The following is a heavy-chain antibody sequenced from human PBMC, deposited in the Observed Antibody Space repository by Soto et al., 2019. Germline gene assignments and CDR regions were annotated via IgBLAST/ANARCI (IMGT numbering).Heavy chain of an antibody. J-gene: IGHJ4*02. CDR2: INHSGST. D-gene: IGHD6-6*01. V-gene: IGHV4-34*01. Sequence: SETLSLTCAVYGGSFSGYYWSWIRQPPGKGLEWIGEINHSGSTNYNPSLKSRVTISVDTSKNQFSLKLSSVTAADTAVYYCARLPPYSSSSGLKDYWGQGTLVTV. CDR3: ARLPPYSSSSGLKDY. CDR1: GGSFSGYY.